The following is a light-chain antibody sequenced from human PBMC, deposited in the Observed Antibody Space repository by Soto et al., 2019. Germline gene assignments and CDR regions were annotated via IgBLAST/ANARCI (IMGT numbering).Light chain of an antibody. J-gene: IGKJ1*01. CDR2: GAT. CDR3: QQYGSSGT. V-gene: IGKV3-20*01. Sequence: EIVLTQSPGTLSLSPGETATLSCRASQSISSSYLAWYQQKPGQAPRLLIYGATKRATGIPDRFSGSGSGTDFTLTISRLEPEDFAVYYCQQYGSSGTFGQGTKVDIK. CDR1: QSISSSY.